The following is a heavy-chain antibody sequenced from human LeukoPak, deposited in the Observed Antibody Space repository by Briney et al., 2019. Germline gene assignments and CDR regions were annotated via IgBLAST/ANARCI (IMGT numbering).Heavy chain of an antibody. CDR3: ARDPDY. V-gene: IGHV3-30*04. J-gene: IGHJ4*02. CDR1: GFSFSTYG. CDR2: ISHDGKIK. Sequence: GGSLRLSCAASGFSFSTYGMHWVRQAPGKGLEWVTLISHDGKIKCDADSVKGRFTISRDNAKNSLYLQMNSLRAEDTAVYYCARDPDYWGQGTLVIVSS.